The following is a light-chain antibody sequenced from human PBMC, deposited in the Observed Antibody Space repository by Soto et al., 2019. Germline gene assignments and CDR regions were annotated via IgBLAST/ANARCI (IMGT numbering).Light chain of an antibody. CDR1: SSNIGAGYD. V-gene: IGLV1-40*01. J-gene: IGLJ2*01. Sequence: QPVLTQPPSVSGAPGQRVTISCTGSSSNIGAGYDVHWYQQLPGTAPKLLIYGNSNQPSGVTDRFSGSKSGTSASLAITGLQAEDEADYYCQSYDSSLSGVVFGGGTKLTVL. CDR2: GNS. CDR3: QSYDSSLSGVV.